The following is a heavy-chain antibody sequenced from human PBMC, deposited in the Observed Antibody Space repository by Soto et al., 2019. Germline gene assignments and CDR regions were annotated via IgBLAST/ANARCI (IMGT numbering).Heavy chain of an antibody. CDR1: DGSINNGDW. D-gene: IGHD1-26*01. CDR3: ATRGIVGPIY. Sequence: QVQLQESGTGLVEPSGTLSLTCNVYDGSINNGDWCSWVRQPPGKGLEWIGEVYHNGNTNYNASRKRRVPVSVDKSRNQFSLRLTSVTPADTAVYYCATRGIVGPIYWGQGTLVTVSS. CDR2: VYHNGNT. J-gene: IGHJ4*02. V-gene: IGHV4-4*02.